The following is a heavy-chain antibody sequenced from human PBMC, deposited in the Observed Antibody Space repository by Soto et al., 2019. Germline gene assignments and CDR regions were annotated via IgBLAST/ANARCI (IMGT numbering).Heavy chain of an antibody. J-gene: IGHJ4*02. Sequence: EVQLVESGGGLVQPGGSLRLSCAGSGFTFSNYWMHWVRQAPGKGLEWVSRIDHDGPTYYADSVRGRFTISRDDAENTLYLQMNSLRPDDTAVYHCVRDSHGDYWGQGTLVTVSS. CDR1: GFTFSNYW. CDR3: VRDSHGDY. CDR2: IDHDGPT. V-gene: IGHV3-74*01.